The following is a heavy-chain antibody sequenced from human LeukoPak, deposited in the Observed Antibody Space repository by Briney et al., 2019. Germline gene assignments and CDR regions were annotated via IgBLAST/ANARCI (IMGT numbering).Heavy chain of an antibody. V-gene: IGHV3-74*01. Sequence: GGSLRLSCAASGFTFSSYAMHWVRQAPGKGLVWVSRINSDGSSTSYADSVKGRFTISRDNAKNTLYLQMNSLRAEDTAVYYCARVGYGDYAGNYWGQGTLVTVSS. D-gene: IGHD4-17*01. CDR3: ARVGYGDYAGNY. J-gene: IGHJ4*02. CDR2: INSDGSST. CDR1: GFTFSSYA.